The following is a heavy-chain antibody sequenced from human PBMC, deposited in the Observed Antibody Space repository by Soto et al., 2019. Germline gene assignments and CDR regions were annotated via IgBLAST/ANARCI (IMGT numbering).Heavy chain of an antibody. J-gene: IGHJ5*02. D-gene: IGHD4-17*01. Sequence: QVQLQESGPGLVKPSQTLSLTCTVSGGSISSGGYYWSWIRQHPGKGLEWIGYIYYSGGTYYNPSLKSRVTISVDTSKNQFSLKLSSVTAADTAVYYCAREAATVTTGWFDPWGQGTLVTVSS. CDR2: IYYSGGT. CDR3: AREAATVTTGWFDP. CDR1: GGSISSGGYY. V-gene: IGHV4-31*03.